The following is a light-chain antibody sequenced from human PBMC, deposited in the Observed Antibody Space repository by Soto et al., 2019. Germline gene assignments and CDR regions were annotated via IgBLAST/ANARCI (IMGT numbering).Light chain of an antibody. V-gene: IGKV1-9*01. CDR2: AAS. Sequence: DIQLTQSPSFLSASVGDRVTSTCRASHDISSYLAWYQQKPGKAPQLLIFAASTLQSGVPSRFSGGGSGTDFTLTISSLQPEDFATYYCQQLNSYPWTFGQGTKVEI. CDR1: HDISSY. J-gene: IGKJ1*01. CDR3: QQLNSYPWT.